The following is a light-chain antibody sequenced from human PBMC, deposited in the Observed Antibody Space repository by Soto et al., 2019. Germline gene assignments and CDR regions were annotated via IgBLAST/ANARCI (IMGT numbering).Light chain of an antibody. CDR2: AAS. Sequence: DIQLTQSPSFLSASVGDRVTITCRASQGISSYLAWYQQKPGKAPKLLIYAASTLQSGVPSRFSGSGSGTEFTLTISSLQPEDFATYYCQQLISYPFTFGGGTKVEIK. J-gene: IGKJ4*01. CDR3: QQLISYPFT. CDR1: QGISSY. V-gene: IGKV1-9*01.